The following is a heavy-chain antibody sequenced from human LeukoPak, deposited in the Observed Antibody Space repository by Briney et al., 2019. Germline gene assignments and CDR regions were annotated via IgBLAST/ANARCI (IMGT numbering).Heavy chain of an antibody. D-gene: IGHD3-3*01. J-gene: IGHJ6*03. V-gene: IGHV3-7*01. CDR2: IKQDGSEK. CDR3: ASSEDFWSGYRPNYYYYYMDV. CDR1: GFTFSSYW. Sequence: GGSLRLSCAASGFTFSSYWMSWVRQAPGKGLEWVANIKQDGSEKYYVDSVKGRFTISRDNAKNSLYLQMNSLRAEDTAVYYCASSEDFWSGYRPNYYYYYMDVWGKGTTVTVSS.